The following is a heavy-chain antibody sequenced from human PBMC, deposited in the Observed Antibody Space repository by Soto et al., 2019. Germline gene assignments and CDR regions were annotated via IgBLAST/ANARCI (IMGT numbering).Heavy chain of an antibody. J-gene: IGHJ4*02. D-gene: IGHD3-10*01. CDR3: ARHPTRSDYYGSGSYYKYYFDY. V-gene: IGHV5-51*01. CDR2: IYPGDSDT. Sequence: GESLKISCKGSGYSFTSYWIGWVRQMPGKGLEWMGIIYPGDSDTRYSPSFQGQVTISADKSISTAYLQWSSLKASDTAMYYCARHPTRSDYYGSGSYYKYYFDYWGQGTLVTVSS. CDR1: GYSFTSYW.